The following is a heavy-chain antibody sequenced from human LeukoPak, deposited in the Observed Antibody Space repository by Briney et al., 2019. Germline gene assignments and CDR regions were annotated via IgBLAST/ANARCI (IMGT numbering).Heavy chain of an antibody. Sequence: GGSLILSCAASGFTFSSYAMSWVRQAPGEGLEWVSGITGSGGSTHYSDSVDGRFTISRDNSNNMLYLQMSSLRADDTAVYYCAKDKSYGSGSYQFDFWGQGTLVTVSS. CDR2: ITGSGGST. CDR3: AKDKSYGSGSYQFDF. D-gene: IGHD3-10*01. J-gene: IGHJ4*02. CDR1: GFTFSSYA. V-gene: IGHV3-23*01.